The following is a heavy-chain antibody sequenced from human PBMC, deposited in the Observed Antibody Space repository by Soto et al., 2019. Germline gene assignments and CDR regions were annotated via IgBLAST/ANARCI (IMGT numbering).Heavy chain of an antibody. CDR2: IYYSGST. D-gene: IGHD3-3*01. CDR3: ARWWSGSRKGFDP. Sequence: QVQLQESGPGLVKPSQTLSLTCTVSGGSISSGDYYWSWIRQHPGKGLEWIGYIYYSGSTYYNPSLKSRVTISVDTSKYQFSLKLSSVTAADTAVYYCARWWSGSRKGFDPWGQGTLVTVSS. V-gene: IGHV4-31*03. J-gene: IGHJ5*02. CDR1: GGSISSGDYY.